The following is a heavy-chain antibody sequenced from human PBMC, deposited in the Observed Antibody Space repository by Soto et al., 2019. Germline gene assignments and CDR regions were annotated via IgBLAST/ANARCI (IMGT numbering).Heavy chain of an antibody. CDR1: SDSISSSYW. CDR3: ARRLVGVTNWFDP. CDR2: IYRSGGT. Sequence: QVQLQESGPGLVKPSKTLSLTCAVLSDSISSSYWWSWVRQPPGKGLEWIGEIYRSGGTSYNPSLKNRVTMSVDKSKNQFSLKLTSVTAADTAVYFCARRLVGVTNWFDPWGQGTLVTVSS. V-gene: IGHV4-4*02. D-gene: IGHD2-15*01. J-gene: IGHJ5*02.